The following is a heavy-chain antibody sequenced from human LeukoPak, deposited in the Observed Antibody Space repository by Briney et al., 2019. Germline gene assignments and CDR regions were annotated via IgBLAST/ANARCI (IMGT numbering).Heavy chain of an antibody. Sequence: GGSLRLSCAASGFTFSSYSMNWVRQAPGKGLEWVSSISSSSSYIYYADSVKGRFTISRDNAKNSLYLQMNSLRAEDTAVYYCARAIADTAMAPDYWGQGNLVTVSS. D-gene: IGHD5-18*01. J-gene: IGHJ4*02. V-gene: IGHV3-21*01. CDR3: ARAIADTAMAPDY. CDR2: ISSSSSYI. CDR1: GFTFSSYS.